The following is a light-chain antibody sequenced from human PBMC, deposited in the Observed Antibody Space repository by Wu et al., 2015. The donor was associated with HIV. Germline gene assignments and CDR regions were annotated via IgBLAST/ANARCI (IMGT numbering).Light chain of an antibody. J-gene: IGKJ1*01. CDR3: QQRSTWPRT. CDR2: DAS. V-gene: IGKV3-11*01. Sequence: EILLTQSPVTLSLSPGERATLSCWASQSVSSFLAWYQQKPGQAPRLLIYDASNRATGIPARFSGSGSGTDFTLTISSLEPEDFAVYYCQQRSTWPRTFGQGTKVEIK. CDR1: QSVSSF.